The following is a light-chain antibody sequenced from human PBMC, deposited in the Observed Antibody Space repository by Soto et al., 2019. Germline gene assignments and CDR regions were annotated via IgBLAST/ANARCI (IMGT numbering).Light chain of an antibody. CDR2: KAS. CDR3: QQLNSYPQT. Sequence: SVGDRVTITCRASQSISSWVAWYQQKPGKAPKFLIYKASSLQSGVPSRFSGSGSGTEFTLTISSLQPEDSATYFCQQLNSYPQTFGQGTRLEIK. CDR1: QSISSW. J-gene: IGKJ5*01. V-gene: IGKV1-5*03.